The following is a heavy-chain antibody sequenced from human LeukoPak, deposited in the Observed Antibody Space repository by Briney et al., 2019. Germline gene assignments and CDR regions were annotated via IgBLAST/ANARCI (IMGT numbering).Heavy chain of an antibody. CDR1: GYTYTDYY. V-gene: IGHV1-2*06. D-gene: IGHD3-16*01. Sequence: ASVKVSCKASGYTYTDYYMHWVRQARGQQAPGQGLKWMGRIDPNSGGTSYAQKFQGRVTMTRDTSTSTVYMELSSLRSEDTAVYYCARLAATPVWGWFDPWGQGTLVTVSS. CDR2: IDPNSGGT. CDR3: ARLAATPVWGWFDP. J-gene: IGHJ5*02.